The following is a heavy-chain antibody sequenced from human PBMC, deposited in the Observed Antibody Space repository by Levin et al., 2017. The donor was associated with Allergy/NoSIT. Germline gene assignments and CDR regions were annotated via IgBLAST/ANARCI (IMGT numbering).Heavy chain of an antibody. Sequence: PSETLSLTCTVSGGSISSGGYYWSWIRQHPGKGLEWIGYIYYSGSTYYNPSLKSRVTISVDTSKNQFSLKLSSVTVADTAVYYCARGGYLGDYNFPDAFDIWGQGTMVTVSS. CDR3: ARGGYLGDYNFPDAFDI. CDR2: IYYSGST. CDR1: GGSISSGGYY. J-gene: IGHJ3*02. D-gene: IGHD5-24*01. V-gene: IGHV4-31*03.